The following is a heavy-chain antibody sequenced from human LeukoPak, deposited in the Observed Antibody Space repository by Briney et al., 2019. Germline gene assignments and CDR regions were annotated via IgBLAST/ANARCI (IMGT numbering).Heavy chain of an antibody. V-gene: IGHV4-38-2*02. Sequence: EASETLSLTCTVSGYSISSGYYWGWNRQPPGKGLEWSGSIYHSGSTYYNPSLKSRVTISVDTSKNQFSLKLSSVTAADTAVYYCARHLDCGGDCYPMDVWGKGTTVTVSS. D-gene: IGHD2-21*01. CDR1: GYSISSGYY. J-gene: IGHJ6*04. CDR2: IYHSGST. CDR3: ARHLDCGGDCYPMDV.